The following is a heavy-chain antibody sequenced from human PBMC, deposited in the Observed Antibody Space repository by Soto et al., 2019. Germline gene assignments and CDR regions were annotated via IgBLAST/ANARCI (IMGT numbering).Heavy chain of an antibody. CDR3: AHKGGFGYPES. CDR2: VYWDDDK. D-gene: IGHD5-18*01. J-gene: IGHJ5*02. Sequence: QINLKESGPMLVKPTQALTLTCTCSGFSLTTSGVGVGWIRQPPGKALEWLALVYWDDDKRYSPSLTNRLTLSRDTSKNQVVLTLTNVDPTDTGTYFCAHKGGFGYPESWGQGIMVTVSS. V-gene: IGHV2-5*02. CDR1: GFSLTTSGVG.